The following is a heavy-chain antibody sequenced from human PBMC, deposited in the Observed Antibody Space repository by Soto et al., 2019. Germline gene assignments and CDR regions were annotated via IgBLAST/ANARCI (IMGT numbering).Heavy chain of an antibody. CDR2: IYYSGST. V-gene: IGHV4-59*01. CDR1: GGSISSYY. D-gene: IGHD3-9*01. J-gene: IGHJ6*03. Sequence: SETLSLTCTVSGGSISSYYWSWIRQPPGKGLEWIGYIYYSGSTNYNPSLKSRVTISVDTSKNQFSLKLSSVTAADTAVYYCARREPPQFYDILTGRLPDYYYMDVWGKGTTVTVSS. CDR3: ARREPPQFYDILTGRLPDYYYMDV.